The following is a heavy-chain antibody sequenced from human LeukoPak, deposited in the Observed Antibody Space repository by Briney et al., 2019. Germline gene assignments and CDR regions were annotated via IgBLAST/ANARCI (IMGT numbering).Heavy chain of an antibody. Sequence: PVKVSCKASGGTFSSYAISWVRQAPGQGLEWMGGIIPIFGTANYAQKFQGRVTITTDESMSTAYMELSSLRSEDTAVYYCATRGTTVTTPYYYYMDVWGKGTTVTVSS. V-gene: IGHV1-69*05. J-gene: IGHJ6*03. CDR3: ATRGTTVTTPYYYYMDV. D-gene: IGHD4-17*01. CDR1: GGTFSSYA. CDR2: IIPIFGTA.